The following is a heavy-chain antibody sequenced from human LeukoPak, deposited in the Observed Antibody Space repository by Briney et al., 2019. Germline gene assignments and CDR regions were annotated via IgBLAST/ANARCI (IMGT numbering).Heavy chain of an antibody. CDR1: GFTFSSYA. Sequence: GGSLRLSCAASGFTFSSYAMSWVRQAPGKGLEWVSAITGGIDYADYADSVKGRFTISRDNSKNTLYLQMNSLRAEDTAIYYCAIRASSASGEFDNWGQGTLVTVSS. CDR2: ITGGIDYA. V-gene: IGHV3-23*01. CDR3: AIRASSASGEFDN. J-gene: IGHJ4*02. D-gene: IGHD1-14*01.